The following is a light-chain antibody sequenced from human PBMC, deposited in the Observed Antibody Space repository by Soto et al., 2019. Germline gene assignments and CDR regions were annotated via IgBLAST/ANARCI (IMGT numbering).Light chain of an antibody. CDR2: AAS. V-gene: IGKV1-27*01. CDR1: QSISNY. CDR3: QKYNSAPRT. Sequence: DIQMTQSPSSLSASVGARVTITCRASQSISNYLAWYQQKPGKVPKLLIYAASTLQSGVPSRFSGSGSGTDFTLTISSLQPEDVAIYYCQKYNSAPRTFGKGTKVEIK. J-gene: IGKJ1*01.